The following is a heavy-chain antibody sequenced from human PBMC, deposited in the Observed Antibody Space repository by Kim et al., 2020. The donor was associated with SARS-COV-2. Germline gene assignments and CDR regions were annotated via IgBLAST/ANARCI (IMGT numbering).Heavy chain of an antibody. V-gene: IGHV1-69*04. CDR2: IIPILDIT. CDR3: ARDLGIFGVVTHFDY. CDR1: GGTFSSYA. D-gene: IGHD3-3*01. J-gene: IGHJ4*02. Sequence: SVKVSCKASGGTFSSYAISWVRQAPGQGLEWMGRIIPILDITNYAQKFQGRVTITADKSTGTAYMELSSLRSEDTALYYCARDLGIFGVVTHFDYWGQGTLVTVSS.